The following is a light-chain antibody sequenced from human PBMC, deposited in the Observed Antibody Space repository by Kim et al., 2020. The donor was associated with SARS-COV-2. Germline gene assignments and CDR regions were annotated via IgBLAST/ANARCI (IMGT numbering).Light chain of an antibody. Sequence: SPGESATPSCRASQSVRSGYLAWYQQKPGQAPRLLIYGASSRATGIPDRFSGSGSGTDFTLTTSRLEPEDFAVYYCQQYGSSPWTFGQGTKVDIK. CDR2: GAS. J-gene: IGKJ1*01. CDR1: QSVRSGY. V-gene: IGKV3-20*01. CDR3: QQYGSSPWT.